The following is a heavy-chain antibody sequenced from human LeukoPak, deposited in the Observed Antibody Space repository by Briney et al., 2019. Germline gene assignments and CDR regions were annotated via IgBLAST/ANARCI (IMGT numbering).Heavy chain of an antibody. V-gene: IGHV1-18*01. CDR1: GYSFTRNG. CDR2: ISTSSGNT. Sequence: ASVKVSCKPSGYSFTRNGISWVRQAPGQGLEWMGWISTSSGNTKYAQKFQDRVTLATDTSTNTAYMELRSLRSDDTAVYYCARDVNYAFDYWGQGTLVTVSS. D-gene: IGHD3-16*01. CDR3: ARDVNYAFDY. J-gene: IGHJ4*02.